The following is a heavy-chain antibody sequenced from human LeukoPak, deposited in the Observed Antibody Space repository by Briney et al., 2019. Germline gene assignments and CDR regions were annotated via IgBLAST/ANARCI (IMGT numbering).Heavy chain of an antibody. V-gene: IGHV1-8*01. CDR2: MNPNSGNT. D-gene: IGHD3-3*01. Sequence: ASVKVSCKASGYTFTSYDINWVRQATGQGLEWMGWMNPNSGNTGYAQKFQGRVTMTRNTSISTAYMELSSLRSEDTAVYYCAKVKDFWSGYLHRGYYFDYWGQGTLVTVSS. J-gene: IGHJ4*02. CDR1: GYTFTSYD. CDR3: AKVKDFWSGYLHRGYYFDY.